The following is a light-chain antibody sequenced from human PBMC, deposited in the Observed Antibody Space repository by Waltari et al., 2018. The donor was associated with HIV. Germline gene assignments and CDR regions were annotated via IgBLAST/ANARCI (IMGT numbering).Light chain of an antibody. V-gene: IGKV1-27*01. Sequence: DIQMTQSPSSLSASVGDRVTITCRASQGIGNSLAWYQQKPGKVPTLLIYAASTLQSGVPSRFSGSGSGTDFTLTISSLQPEDFATYYCQKYNSAPLTFGPGTKVGVK. CDR2: AAS. CDR1: QGIGNS. J-gene: IGKJ3*01. CDR3: QKYNSAPLT.